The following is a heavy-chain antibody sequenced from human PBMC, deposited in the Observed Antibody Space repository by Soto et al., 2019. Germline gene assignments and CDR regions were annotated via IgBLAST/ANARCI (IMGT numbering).Heavy chain of an antibody. CDR3: AKLYWNPRYFDY. V-gene: IGHV3-23*01. CDR2: ITDSGGST. J-gene: IGHJ4*02. D-gene: IGHD1-1*01. Sequence: EVQLLESGGGLLQPGGSLRLSCAASGFTFSSVAMAWVRQAPGKGLEWVSSITDSGGSTDYADSGKCRFTISRDNSRNTLYLQMNSLRADDTAVYYCAKLYWNPRYFDYWGQGTRVTISS. CDR1: GFTFSSVA.